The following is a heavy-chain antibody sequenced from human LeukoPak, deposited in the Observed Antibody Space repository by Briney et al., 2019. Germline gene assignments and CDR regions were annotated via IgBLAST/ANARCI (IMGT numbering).Heavy chain of an antibody. CDR1: GGTFSSYA. D-gene: IGHD3-22*01. Sequence: SVKVSCKASGGTFSSYAISWVRQAPGQGLEWMGRIIPIFGTANYAQKFQGRVTITTDESTSTAYMELSSLRSEDTAVYYCARTRRGWDSCGYYDAYWGQGTLVTVSS. CDR3: ARTRRGWDSCGYYDAY. V-gene: IGHV1-69*05. J-gene: IGHJ4*02. CDR2: IIPIFGTA.